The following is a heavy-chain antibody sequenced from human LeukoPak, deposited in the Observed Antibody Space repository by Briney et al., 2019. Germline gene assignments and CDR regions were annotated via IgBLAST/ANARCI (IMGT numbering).Heavy chain of an antibody. CDR2: ISGSGGST. CDR3: AKGGLRGWLQSQYYFDY. D-gene: IGHD5-24*01. V-gene: IGHV3-23*01. J-gene: IGHJ4*02. CDR1: GFTFSSCA. Sequence: GGSLRLSCAASGFTFSSCAMSWVRQAPGKGLEWVSAISGSGGSTYYADSVKGRFTISRDNSKNTLYLQMNSLRAEDTAVYYCAKGGLRGWLQSQYYFDYWGQGTLVTVSS.